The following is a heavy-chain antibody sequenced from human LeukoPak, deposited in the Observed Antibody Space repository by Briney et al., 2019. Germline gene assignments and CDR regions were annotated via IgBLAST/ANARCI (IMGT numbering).Heavy chain of an antibody. D-gene: IGHD6-13*01. Sequence: PGGSLRLSCAASGFTVSSNYMSWVRQAPGKGLEWVSVIYSGGSTYYADSVKGRFTISRDNSKNTLYLQMNSLRAEDTAVYYCARAGPAADIDYWGQGTLVTVSS. CDR2: IYSGGST. CDR1: GFTVSSNY. J-gene: IGHJ4*02. V-gene: IGHV3-53*01. CDR3: ARAGPAADIDY.